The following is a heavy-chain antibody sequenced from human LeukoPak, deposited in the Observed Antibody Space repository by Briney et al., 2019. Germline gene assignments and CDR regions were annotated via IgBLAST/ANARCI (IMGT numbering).Heavy chain of an antibody. CDR1: GFTFSSYG. V-gene: IGHV3-30*03. Sequence: PGGSLRLSCAASGFTFSSYGMHWVRQAPGKGLEWVALMSYHGSNIQYADSVKGRFTISRDNSKNTLYLQMNSLRAEDTAVYYCARDYYGSGYNWFDPWGQGTLVTVSS. CDR3: ARDYYGSGYNWFDP. D-gene: IGHD3-10*01. CDR2: MSYHGSNI. J-gene: IGHJ5*02.